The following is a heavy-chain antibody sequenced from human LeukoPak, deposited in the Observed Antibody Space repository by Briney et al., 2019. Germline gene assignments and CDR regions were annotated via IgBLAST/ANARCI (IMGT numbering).Heavy chain of an antibody. CDR3: ARGGGNRWDY. Sequence: GVSLRLSCAGSGFTFSTYAMSWVRQAPGKGLEWVSAISGSAGNTYYADSVKGRFTISRDNSKNTVYLQMNSLRAEDTAVYYCARGGGNRWDYWGQGTLVTVSS. D-gene: IGHD2-15*01. J-gene: IGHJ4*02. V-gene: IGHV3-23*01. CDR2: ISGSAGNT. CDR1: GFTFSTYA.